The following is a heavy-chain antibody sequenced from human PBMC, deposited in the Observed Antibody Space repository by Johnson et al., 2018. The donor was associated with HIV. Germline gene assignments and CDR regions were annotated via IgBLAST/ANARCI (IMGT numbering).Heavy chain of an antibody. CDR1: GFTFSSHW. CDR3: AKENRARADFDAFDI. D-gene: IGHD1/OR15-1a*01. CDR2: INSDGTII. Sequence: VQLVESGGALVQPGGSMNLSCAASGFTFSSHWMHWVRQVPGKGLVWLSRINSDGTIITYADSVKGRLTISRDNANNTLFLQMNSLRPEDTAVYYWAKENRARADFDAFDIWGQGTLVTVSS. V-gene: IGHV3-74*03. J-gene: IGHJ3*02.